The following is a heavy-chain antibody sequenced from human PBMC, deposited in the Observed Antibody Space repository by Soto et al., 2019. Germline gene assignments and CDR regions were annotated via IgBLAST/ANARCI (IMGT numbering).Heavy chain of an antibody. D-gene: IGHD2-2*01. Sequence: ASVKVSCKASGYTFTSYGISWVRQAPGQGLEWMGWISAYNGNTNYAQKLQGRVTMTTDTSTSTAYMELRSLRSDDTAVYYCARDGWIVVVPAAMPAGGGYYYYDMDVLCQGTTLTVSS. CDR3: ARDGWIVVVPAAMPAGGGYYYYDMDV. CDR2: ISAYNGNT. J-gene: IGHJ6*02. V-gene: IGHV1-18*01. CDR1: GYTFTSYG.